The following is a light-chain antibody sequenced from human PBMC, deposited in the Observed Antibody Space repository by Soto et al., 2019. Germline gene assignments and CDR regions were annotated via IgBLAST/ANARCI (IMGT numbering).Light chain of an antibody. V-gene: IGKV3-15*01. CDR1: ESVSRN. CDR3: QQRSNWHPIT. J-gene: IGKJ5*01. Sequence: EVVMTQSPATLSVSPGERATLSCRASESVSRNLAWYQQKPGQATRLLIYDASTRANGIPDRFSGGGSGTEFTLTISSLEPEDFAVYYCQQRSNWHPITFGQGTRLEIK. CDR2: DAS.